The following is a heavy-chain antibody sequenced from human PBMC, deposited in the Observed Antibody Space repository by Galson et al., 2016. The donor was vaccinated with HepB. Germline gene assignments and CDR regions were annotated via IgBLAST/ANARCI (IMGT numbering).Heavy chain of an antibody. CDR2: ISSSRSYT. V-gene: IGHV3-11*05. J-gene: IGHJ3*02. CDR3: ARDGSSRSSPNGFDI. CDR1: GFTFSDYY. D-gene: IGHD6-13*01. Sequence: SLRLSCAASGFTFSDYYMSWIRQAPGKGLEWVSYISSSRSYTKYADSVKGRFTISRDNAKNSLYLQTNSLRAEDTAVYYCARDGSSRSSPNGFDIWGQGTMVTVSS.